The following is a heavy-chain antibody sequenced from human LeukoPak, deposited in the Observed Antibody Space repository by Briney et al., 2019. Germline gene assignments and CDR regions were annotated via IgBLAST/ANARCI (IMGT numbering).Heavy chain of an antibody. CDR1: GFTFSSYW. J-gene: IGHJ5*02. CDR2: INSDGSST. CDR3: AKDHSQAKYSITWKFDP. Sequence: PGGSLRLSCAVSGFTFSSYWMHWVRQVPGRGLVWVSRINSDGSSTTYADSVKGRFTISRDNSKNTLYLQMNSLRAEDTALYYCAKDHSQAKYSITWKFDPWGQGTLVTVSS. D-gene: IGHD6-13*01. V-gene: IGHV3-74*01.